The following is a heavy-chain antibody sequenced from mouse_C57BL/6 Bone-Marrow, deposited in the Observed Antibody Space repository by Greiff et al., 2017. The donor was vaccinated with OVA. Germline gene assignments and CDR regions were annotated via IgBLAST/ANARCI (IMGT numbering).Heavy chain of an antibody. D-gene: IGHD2-1*01. CDR3: ASYGNYVGFDY. V-gene: IGHV1-42*01. CDR1: GYSFTGYY. J-gene: IGHJ2*01. Sequence: EVQLQQSGPELVKPGASVKISCKASGYSFTGYYMNWVKQSPEKSLEWIGELNPSTGGTTYNQKFKAKATLTVDKSSSTAYMPLKSLTSEDYAVYYCASYGNYVGFDYWGQGTTLTVSS. CDR2: LNPSTGGT.